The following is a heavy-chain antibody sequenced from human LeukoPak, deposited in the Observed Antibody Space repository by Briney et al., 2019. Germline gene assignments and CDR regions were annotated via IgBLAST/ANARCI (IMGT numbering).Heavy chain of an antibody. CDR1: GFTFSNYG. Sequence: QTGGSLRLSCATSGFTFSNYGFHWVRQAPGKGLEWVAVIGYDGSDKYYADSVKGRFTISRDNSKKTPYLQVNSLRPEDTAVYYCAKDEGSSCGGDCPLDYWGQGTLVTVSS. J-gene: IGHJ4*02. CDR3: AKDEGSSCGGDCPLDY. V-gene: IGHV3-30*18. CDR2: IGYDGSDK. D-gene: IGHD2-21*02.